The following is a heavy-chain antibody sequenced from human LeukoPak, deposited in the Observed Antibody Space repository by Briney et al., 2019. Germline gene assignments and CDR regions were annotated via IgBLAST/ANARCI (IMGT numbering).Heavy chain of an antibody. Sequence: ASVKVSCKASGYTFSDYYMHWVRQAPGQGLEWIGWTNPNSGGTKYAQKFQGRVTMTRDTSISTAYIEVSRLRSDDTAVYYCMREVGSINWYAYWGQGTLVTVSS. D-gene: IGHD6-13*01. V-gene: IGHV1-2*02. CDR3: MREVGSINWYAY. CDR2: TNPNSGGT. CDR1: GYTFSDYY. J-gene: IGHJ5*01.